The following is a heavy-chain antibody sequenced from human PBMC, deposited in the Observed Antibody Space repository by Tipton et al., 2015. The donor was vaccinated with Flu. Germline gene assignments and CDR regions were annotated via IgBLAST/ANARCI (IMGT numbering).Heavy chain of an antibody. V-gene: IGHV6-1*01. CDR1: GDSVSSNSAA. D-gene: IGHD6-25*01. CDR2: TYYRSKWYN. J-gene: IGHJ3*02. Sequence: GLVKPSQTLSLTCAISGDSVSSNSAAWNWIRQSPSRGLEWLGRTYYRSKWYNDYAVSAKSRITINPDTSKNQFSLQLNSVTPEDTAVYYCAREGAPRGKQRGRYDAFDIWGQGTMVTVSS. CDR3: AREGAPRGKQRGRYDAFDI.